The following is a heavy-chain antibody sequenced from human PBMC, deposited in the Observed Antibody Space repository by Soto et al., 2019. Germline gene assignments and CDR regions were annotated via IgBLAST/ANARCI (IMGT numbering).Heavy chain of an antibody. CDR3: ARDLATMVRGVKTLYYGMDV. CDR1: GGTFSSYT. D-gene: IGHD3-10*01. J-gene: IGHJ6*02. Sequence: QVQLVQSGAEVKKPGSSVKVSCKASGGTFSSYTISWVRQAPGQGLEWMGRIIPILGIANYAQKFQGRVTITADKSTSTAYMELSSLRSEDTAVYYCARDLATMVRGVKTLYYGMDVWGQGTTVTVSS. V-gene: IGHV1-69*08. CDR2: IIPILGIA.